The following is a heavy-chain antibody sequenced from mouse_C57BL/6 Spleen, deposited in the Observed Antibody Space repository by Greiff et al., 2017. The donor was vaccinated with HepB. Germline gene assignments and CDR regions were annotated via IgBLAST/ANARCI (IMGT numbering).Heavy chain of an antibody. D-gene: IGHD2-2*01. CDR1: GYTFTSYW. J-gene: IGHJ4*01. V-gene: IGHV1-50*01. Sequence: QVQLQQPGAELVKPGASVKLSCKASGYTFTSYWIQWVKQRPGQGLEWIGEIDPSDSYTNYNQKFKGKATLTVDTSSSTAYMQLSSLTSEDSAVYYCARWLRDYYAMDYWGQGTSVTVSS. CDR3: ARWLRDYYAMDY. CDR2: IDPSDSYT.